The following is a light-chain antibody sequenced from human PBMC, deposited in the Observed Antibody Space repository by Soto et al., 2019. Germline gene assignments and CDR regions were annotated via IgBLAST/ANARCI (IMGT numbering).Light chain of an antibody. V-gene: IGKV3-20*01. CDR1: QSVSSSY. Sequence: EIVLTQSPGTLSLSPGERATLSCRASQSVSSSYFAWYQQKPGQAPRLLIYGASSRATGIPDRFSGSGSGTDFTLTISTLEPEDSAVYYCQQYGGSPYSFGQGTKLEIK. CDR2: GAS. CDR3: QQYGGSPYS. J-gene: IGKJ2*03.